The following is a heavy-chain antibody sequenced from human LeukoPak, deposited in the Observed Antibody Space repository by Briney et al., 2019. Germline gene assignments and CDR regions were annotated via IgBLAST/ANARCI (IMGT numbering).Heavy chain of an antibody. CDR3: AREVAAAGSYYFDY. J-gene: IGHJ4*02. V-gene: IGHV6-1*01. Sequence: SQTLSLTCALSGDSFSSNSAAWTCLRQSPSRGLEWLGSTYYRSKLYNDYAVSVKSRITINPDTSKNQFSLQLNSVTPEDTAVYYCAREVAAAGSYYFDYWGQGTLVTVSS. CDR2: TYYRSKLYN. D-gene: IGHD6-13*01. CDR1: GDSFSSNSAA.